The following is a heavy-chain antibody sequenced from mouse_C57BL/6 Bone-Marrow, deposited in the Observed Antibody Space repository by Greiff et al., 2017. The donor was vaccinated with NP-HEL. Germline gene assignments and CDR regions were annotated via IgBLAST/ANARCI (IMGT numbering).Heavy chain of an antibody. CDR3: ARRGGLLRYFDV. V-gene: IGHV1-54*01. J-gene: IGHJ1*03. CDR2: INPGSGGT. Sequence: VQLQESGAELVRPGTSVKVSCKASGYAFTNYLIEWVKQRPGQGLEWIGVINPGSGGTNYNEKFKGKATLTADKSSSTAYMQLSSLTSEDSAVYFCARRGGLLRYFDVWGTATTVTVSS. CDR1: GYAFTNYL. D-gene: IGHD2-3*01.